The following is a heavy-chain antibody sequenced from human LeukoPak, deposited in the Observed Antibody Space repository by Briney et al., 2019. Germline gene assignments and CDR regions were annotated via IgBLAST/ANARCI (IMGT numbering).Heavy chain of an antibody. Sequence: SETLSLTCAVYGGSFSGYYWSWIRQPPRKGLEWIGEINHSGSTNYNPSPNRRVTISVDTSKSQFSLRLSAVTAADTAVYYCARARRDSGYYRIDYWGQGTLVTVSS. CDR2: INHSGST. J-gene: IGHJ4*02. CDR1: GGSFSGYY. D-gene: IGHD3-3*01. CDR3: ARARRDSGYYRIDY. V-gene: IGHV4-34*01.